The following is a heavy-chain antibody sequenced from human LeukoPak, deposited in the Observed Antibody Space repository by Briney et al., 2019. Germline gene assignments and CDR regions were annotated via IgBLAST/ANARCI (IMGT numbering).Heavy chain of an antibody. J-gene: IGHJ4*02. D-gene: IGHD3-22*01. CDR3: ARDRRQGYYYDSSGYFDY. V-gene: IGHV3-21*01. Sequence: GGSLRLSCAASGFTFSSYSMNWLRQAPGKGLEWVSSISSSSYIYYADSVKGRFTISRDNAKNSLYLQMNSLRAEDTAVYYCARDRRQGYYYDSSGYFDYWGQGTLVTVSS. CDR1: GFTFSSYS. CDR2: ISSSSYI.